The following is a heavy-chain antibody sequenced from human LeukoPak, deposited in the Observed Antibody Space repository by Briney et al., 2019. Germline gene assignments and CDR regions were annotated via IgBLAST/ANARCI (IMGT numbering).Heavy chain of an antibody. D-gene: IGHD1-26*01. V-gene: IGHV3-30-3*01. J-gene: IGHJ6*03. CDR2: ISYDGSNK. CDR1: DHTSTNYG. CDR3: ARDRSGPHYCLDV. Sequence: SCKASDHTSTNYGISWVRQAPGKGLEWVAVISYDGSNKYYADSVKGRFTISRDNSKNTLYLQMNSLRAEDTAVYFCARDRSGPHYCLDVWGKGATVTVSS.